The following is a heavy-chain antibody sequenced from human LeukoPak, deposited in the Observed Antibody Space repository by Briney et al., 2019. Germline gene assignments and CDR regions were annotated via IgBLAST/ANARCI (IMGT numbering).Heavy chain of an antibody. D-gene: IGHD3-10*01. CDR1: GGTFSSYA. CDR2: IIPISGTA. CDR3: ARGPVAMVRGVHYLDY. V-gene: IGHV1-69*13. J-gene: IGHJ4*02. Sequence: SVKVSCKASGGTFSSYAISWVRQAPGQGLEWMGGIIPISGTANYAQKFQGRVTITADESTSTAYMELSSLRSEDTAVYYCARGPVAMVRGVHYLDYWGQGTLVTVSS.